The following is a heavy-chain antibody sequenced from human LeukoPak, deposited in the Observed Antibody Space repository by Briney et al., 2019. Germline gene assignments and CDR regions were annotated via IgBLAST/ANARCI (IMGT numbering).Heavy chain of an antibody. J-gene: IGHJ5*02. D-gene: IGHD3-10*01. Sequence: GGSLRLSCAASGFTFSSYAMSWVRQAPGKGLEWVSAISGSGGSTYYADSVKGRFTISRDNSKNTLYLQMNSLRAEDTAVYYCARDFKRKEWFGDRNWFDPWGQGTLVTVSS. CDR2: ISGSGGST. V-gene: IGHV3-23*01. CDR3: ARDFKRKEWFGDRNWFDP. CDR1: GFTFSSYA.